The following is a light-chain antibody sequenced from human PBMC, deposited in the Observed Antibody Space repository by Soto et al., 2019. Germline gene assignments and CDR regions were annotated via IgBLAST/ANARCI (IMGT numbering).Light chain of an antibody. Sequence: SALTQPSSGSGSPGPSITISRLGTNGYIGEYNYVSWYQQHPGKVPKVIIYDVSNRPSGVSYRFSGTKSGNTASLTVSGLQAEDEADYYCCSYTRSGTLIFGTGTKVTVL. CDR2: DVS. CDR1: NGYIGEYNY. CDR3: CSYTRSGTLI. J-gene: IGLJ1*01. V-gene: IGLV2-14*01.